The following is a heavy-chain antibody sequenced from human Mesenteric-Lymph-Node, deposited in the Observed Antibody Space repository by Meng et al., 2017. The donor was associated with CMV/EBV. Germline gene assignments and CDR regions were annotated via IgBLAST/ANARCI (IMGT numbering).Heavy chain of an antibody. CDR3: ARVSYDILTGYYIGALDY. D-gene: IGHD3-9*01. CDR2: IWYDGSNK. Sequence: FSSYAMHWVRQAPGKGLEWVAVIWYDGSNKYYADSVKGRFTISRDNSKNTLYLQMNSLRAEDTAVYYCARVSYDILTGYYIGALDYWGQGTLVTVSS. CDR1: FSSYA. V-gene: IGHV3-33*01. J-gene: IGHJ4*02.